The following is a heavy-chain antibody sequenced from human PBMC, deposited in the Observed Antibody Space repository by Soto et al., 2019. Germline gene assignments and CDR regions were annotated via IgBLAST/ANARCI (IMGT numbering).Heavy chain of an antibody. J-gene: IGHJ5*02. D-gene: IGHD6-19*01. CDR1: GGTFSSYS. CDR2: IIPIFGTA. CDR3: ARGLAVAGTGWFDP. Sequence: GASVKVSCKASGGTFSSYSINWVRQAPGQGLEWMGEIIPIFGTANYAQKFQGRVTITADESTSTAYMELRSLRSDDTAVYYCARGLAVAGTGWFDPWGQGTLVTVSS. V-gene: IGHV1-69*13.